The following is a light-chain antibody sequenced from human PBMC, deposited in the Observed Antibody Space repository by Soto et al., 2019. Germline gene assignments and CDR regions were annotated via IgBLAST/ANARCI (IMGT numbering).Light chain of an antibody. CDR1: QSISRLY. CDR2: DGS. V-gene: IGKV3-20*01. J-gene: IGKJ1*01. CDR3: QQYDTSDTWT. Sequence: EIVLTQSPGTLSLSPGEGATLSCRARQSISRLYLSWYQQKPGQPPRLLIYDGSTRATGIPDRFSGSGSGTDFTLTISKLEPGDFAVYYCQQYDTSDTWTFGQGTKVEIK.